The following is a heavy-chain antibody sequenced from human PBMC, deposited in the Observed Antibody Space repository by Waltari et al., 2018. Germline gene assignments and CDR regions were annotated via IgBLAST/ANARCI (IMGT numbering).Heavy chain of an antibody. D-gene: IGHD2-15*01. CDR3: ARGVGDCSGGSCYSRRFDP. V-gene: IGHV4-34*01. CDR1: GGSFSGYY. J-gene: IGHJ5*02. CDR2: INHSGST. Sequence: QVQLQQWGAGLLKPSETLSLTCAVYGGSFSGYYWSWIRQPPGKGREWIGEINHSGSTNYNPSLKSRVTISVDTSKNQFSRKLSSVTAADTAVYYCARGVGDCSGGSCYSRRFDPWGQGTLVTVSS.